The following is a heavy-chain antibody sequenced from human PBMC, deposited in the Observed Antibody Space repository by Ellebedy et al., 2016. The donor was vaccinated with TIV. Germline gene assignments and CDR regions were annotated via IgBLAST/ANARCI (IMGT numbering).Heavy chain of an antibody. Sequence: GGSLRLSCEASGLTLTNYGMHWVRQAPGKGLEWVALISFDGNNRFYADSVKGRFTISRDSAKNTLSLQMDGLSHDDAGVYYCALCGRVGSFPCEPTSYWGQGIPVTVSS. J-gene: IGHJ4*02. CDR3: ALCGRVGSFPCEPTSY. D-gene: IGHD1-26*01. V-gene: IGHV3-30*03. CDR1: GLTLTNYG. CDR2: ISFDGNNR.